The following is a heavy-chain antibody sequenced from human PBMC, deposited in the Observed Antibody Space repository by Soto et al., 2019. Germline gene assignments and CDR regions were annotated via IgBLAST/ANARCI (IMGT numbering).Heavy chain of an antibody. CDR2: INHSGST. D-gene: IGHD2-2*02. V-gene: IGHV4-34*01. CDR3: ARGGRYCSSTSCYIRFDY. CDR1: CGSFSGYY. J-gene: IGHJ4*02. Sequence: SETLSLTCAVYCGSFSGYYWSWIRQPPGKGLEWIGEINHSGSTNYNPSLKSRVTISVDTSKNQFSLKLSSVTAADTAVYYCARGGRYCSSTSCYIRFDYWGQGTVVTVSS.